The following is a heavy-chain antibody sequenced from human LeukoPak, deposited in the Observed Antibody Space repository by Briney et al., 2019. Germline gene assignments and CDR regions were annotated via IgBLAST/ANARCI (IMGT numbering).Heavy chain of an antibody. D-gene: IGHD3-9*01. CDR1: GGSFSGYY. CDR2: INHSGST. CDR3: ARDRRVLRYFDWLFLYYFDY. V-gene: IGHV4-34*01. Sequence: SETLSLTCAVCGGSFSGYYWSWIRQPPGKGLEWIGEINHSGSTNYNPSLKSRVTISVDTSKNQFSLKLSSVTAADTAVYYCARDRRVLRYFDWLFLYYFDYWGQGTLVTVSS. J-gene: IGHJ4*02.